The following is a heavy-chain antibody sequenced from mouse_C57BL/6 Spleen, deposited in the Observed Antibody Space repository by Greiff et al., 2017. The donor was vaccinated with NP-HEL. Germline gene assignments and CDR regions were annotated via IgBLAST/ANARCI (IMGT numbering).Heavy chain of an antibody. J-gene: IGHJ3*01. D-gene: IGHD1-1*01. CDR1: GYSFTGYY. CDR3: AREGDYD. Sequence: EVQLQQSGPELVKPGASVKISCKASGYSFTGYYMNWVKQSPEKSLEWIGEIDPSTGGTTYNQKFKAKATLTVDKSSSTAYMQLKSLTSEDSAVYYCAREGDYDWGQGTLVTVSA. V-gene: IGHV1-42*01. CDR2: IDPSTGGT.